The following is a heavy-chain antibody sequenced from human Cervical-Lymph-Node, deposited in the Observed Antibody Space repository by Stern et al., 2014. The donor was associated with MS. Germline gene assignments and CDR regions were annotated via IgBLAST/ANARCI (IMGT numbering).Heavy chain of an antibody. Sequence: QLVESGPEVKKPGTSVKVSCKASGFTFTSSAVQWVRQARGQRLEWIGWIVVGRGKTNYAQKFQERVTITRDMSTSTAYMELSSLRSEDTAVYYCAAEPMYYYDSVGAFDIWGQGTMVTVSS. V-gene: IGHV1-58*01. J-gene: IGHJ3*02. CDR2: IVVGRGKT. CDR1: GFTFTSSA. D-gene: IGHD3-22*01. CDR3: AAEPMYYYDSVGAFDI.